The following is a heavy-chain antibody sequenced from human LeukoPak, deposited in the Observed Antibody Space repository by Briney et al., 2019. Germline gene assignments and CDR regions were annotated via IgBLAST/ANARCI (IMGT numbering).Heavy chain of an antibody. CDR2: IYYSGST. CDR3: ARRQPGYYGSGSYYAH. D-gene: IGHD3-10*01. CDR1: GGSISSSSYY. J-gene: IGHJ4*02. V-gene: IGHV4-39*01. Sequence: SETLSLTCTVPGGSISSSSYYWGWIRQPPGKGLEWIGSIYYSGSTYYNPSLKSRVTISVDTSKNQFSLKLSSVTAADTAVYYCARRQPGYYGSGSYYAHWGQGTLVTVSS.